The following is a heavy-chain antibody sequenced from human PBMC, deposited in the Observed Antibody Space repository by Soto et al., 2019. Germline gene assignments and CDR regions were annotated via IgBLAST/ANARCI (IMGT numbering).Heavy chain of an antibody. CDR1: GYTFTSYG. D-gene: IGHD3-9*01. V-gene: IGHV1-18*01. Sequence: ASVKVSCKASGYTFTSYGISWVRQAPGQGLEWMGWISAYNGNTNYAQKLQGRVTMTTDTSTSTAYMELRSLRSDDTAVYYCARYGDILTGYYKYYYYYGMDVWGQGXTVTVSS. CDR3: ARYGDILTGYYKYYYYYGMDV. J-gene: IGHJ6*02. CDR2: ISAYNGNT.